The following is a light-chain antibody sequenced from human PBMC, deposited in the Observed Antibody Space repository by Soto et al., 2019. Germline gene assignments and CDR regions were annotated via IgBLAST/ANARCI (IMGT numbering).Light chain of an antibody. CDR1: HNLLYNSNHKNY. CDR2: WAS. J-gene: IGKJ3*01. Sequence: DVVLTQSPDSLAVYLGERATINCKYIHNLLYNSNHKNYLAWYQQRPGQTPKLLIYWASTRESGVPDRFSGSGSGTDFTLTISSLQAADVAVYYCQQYYSTPPTFGQGTKWIS. CDR3: QQYYSTPPT. V-gene: IGKV4-1*01.